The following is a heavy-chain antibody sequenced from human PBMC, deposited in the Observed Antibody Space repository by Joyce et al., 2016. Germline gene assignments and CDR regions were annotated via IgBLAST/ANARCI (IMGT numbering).Heavy chain of an antibody. CDR1: GGSISSGGYY. CDR2: IYYNGIA. Sequence: QVQLQESGPELVRPSQTLSLTCTVSGGSISSGGYYWTWIRQHPGKGLEWIGYIYYNGIAFYSPSLKSRLTISLDTSKNHFSLKLSAVTAADTAVYYCASGDGDDSLDYLDVWGKGTTVTVSS. D-gene: IGHD5-24*01. CDR3: ASGDGDDSLDYLDV. J-gene: IGHJ6*03. V-gene: IGHV4-31*03.